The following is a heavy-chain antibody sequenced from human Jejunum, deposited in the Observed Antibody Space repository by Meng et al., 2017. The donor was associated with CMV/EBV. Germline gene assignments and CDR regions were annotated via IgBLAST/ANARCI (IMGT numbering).Heavy chain of an antibody. Sequence: QGSGQGRGKPSQTLSPTCSVSGGSIGSGDYYWSWIRQPPGKGLEWIGYIHDTGSTSHNPSLKSRVDISLGTSKNQFSLTLNSVTAEDTAVYFCARGSIFVSFDSWGQGTLVTVSS. D-gene: IGHD3-3*01. CDR1: GGSIGSGDYY. CDR3: ARGSIFVSFDS. J-gene: IGHJ4*02. CDR2: IHDTGST. V-gene: IGHV4-30-4*08.